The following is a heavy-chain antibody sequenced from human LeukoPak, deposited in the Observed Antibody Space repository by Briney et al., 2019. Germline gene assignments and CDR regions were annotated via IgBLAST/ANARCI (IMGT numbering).Heavy chain of an antibody. CDR3: ARQQLDDAFDI. Sequence: GSLRLSCAASGFTFSSYSMNWVRQAPGKGLEWIGEINHSGSTNYNPSLKSRVTISVDTSKNQFSLKLSSVTAADTAVYYCARQQLDDAFDIWGQGTMVTVSS. CDR2: INHSGST. D-gene: IGHD6-13*01. J-gene: IGHJ3*02. V-gene: IGHV4-34*01. CDR1: GFTFSSYS.